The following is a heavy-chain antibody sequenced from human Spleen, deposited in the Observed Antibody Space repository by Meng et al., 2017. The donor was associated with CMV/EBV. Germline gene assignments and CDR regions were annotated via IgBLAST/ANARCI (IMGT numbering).Heavy chain of an antibody. CDR3: VRDKRARVFDH. D-gene: IGHD6-6*01. Sequence: GGSLRLSCAASGFTFSSYEMNWVRQAPGKGLEWVSYVSPTGSTTYYADSVKGRFTISRDNTQNSFYLQMNSLRAEDTAVYYCVRDKRARVFDHWGQGTLVTVSS. CDR1: GFTFSSYE. V-gene: IGHV3-48*03. J-gene: IGHJ4*02. CDR2: VSPTGSTT.